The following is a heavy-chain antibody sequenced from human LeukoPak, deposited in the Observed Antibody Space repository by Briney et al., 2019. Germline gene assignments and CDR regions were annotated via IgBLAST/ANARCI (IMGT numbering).Heavy chain of an antibody. CDR3: AKDRGGGRDAFDI. V-gene: IGHV4-59*01. D-gene: IGHD3-10*01. CDR2: ISRSGDT. J-gene: IGHJ3*02. Sequence: PSETLSLTCSVSGDSISSYAWSWIRRPPGKGLEWTGDISRSGDTNYSPSLKSRLTISVDMSKNQFSLKLRSVTAADTAVYYCAKDRGGGRDAFDIWGQGTVVTVSS. CDR1: GDSISSYA.